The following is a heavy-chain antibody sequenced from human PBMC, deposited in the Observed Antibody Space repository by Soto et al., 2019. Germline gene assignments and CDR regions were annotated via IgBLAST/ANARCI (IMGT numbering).Heavy chain of an antibody. D-gene: IGHD1-26*01. CDR2: IIPIFGTA. J-gene: IGHJ4*02. Sequence: SVKVSCKASGGTFSSYAISWVRQAPGQGLEWMGGIIPIFGTANYAQKFQGRVTITADESTSTAYMELSSLRSEDTAVYYCATGAPDSDYYFDYWGQGTLVTVSS. CDR1: GGTFSSYA. V-gene: IGHV1-69*13. CDR3: ATGAPDSDYYFDY.